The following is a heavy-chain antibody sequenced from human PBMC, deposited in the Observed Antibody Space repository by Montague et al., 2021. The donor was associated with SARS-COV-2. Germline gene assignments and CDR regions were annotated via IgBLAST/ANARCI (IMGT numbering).Heavy chain of an antibody. Sequence: SETLSLTCTVSGGSLFSSSYYWGWIRQPPGKGLEWIGSVYYNGNTNYNPSLKSRVTISLDTSENQISLNLDSVTAADTAVYYCVRVSYYHDRNDQPLGWFDPWGQGSLVTVSS. CDR3: VRVSYYHDRNDQPLGWFDP. CDR1: GGSLFSSSYY. V-gene: IGHV4-39*01. J-gene: IGHJ5*02. D-gene: IGHD3-22*01. CDR2: VYYNGNT.